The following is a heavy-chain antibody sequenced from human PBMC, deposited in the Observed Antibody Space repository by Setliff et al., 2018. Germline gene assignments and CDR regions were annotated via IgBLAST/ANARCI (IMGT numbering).Heavy chain of an antibody. D-gene: IGHD3-22*01. CDR1: GFTFSSYA. Sequence: GGSLSLSCAASGFTFSSYAMSWVRQAPGKGPEWVSAISGSGGSTYYADSVKGRFTISRDNSKNTLYLQMNSLRAEDTAVYYCAKVKTYYYDSSTLDYWGQGTLVTVSS. CDR2: ISGSGGST. V-gene: IGHV3-23*01. CDR3: AKVKTYYYDSSTLDY. J-gene: IGHJ4*02.